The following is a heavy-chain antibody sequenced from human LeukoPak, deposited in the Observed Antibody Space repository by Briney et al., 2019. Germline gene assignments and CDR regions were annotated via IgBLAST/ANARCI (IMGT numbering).Heavy chain of an antibody. V-gene: IGHV1-18*01. Sequence: ASVKVSCKASGYTFTSYGISWVRQAPGQGLEWMGWISAYNGNTNYAQKLQGRVTMTTDTSTSTAYMELRSLRSDYTAVYYCARDRYYDSRDYYYFGMDVWGQGTTVTVSS. CDR3: ARDRYYDSRDYYYFGMDV. CDR2: ISAYNGNT. D-gene: IGHD3-22*01. CDR1: GYTFTSYG. J-gene: IGHJ6*02.